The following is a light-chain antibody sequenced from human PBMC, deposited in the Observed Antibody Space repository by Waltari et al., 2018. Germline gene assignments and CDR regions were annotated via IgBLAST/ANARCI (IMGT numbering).Light chain of an antibody. CDR2: GAS. CDR1: QRVSRT. J-gene: IGKJ1*01. Sequence: EVVLTQSPGTLSLSPGQRATLACRASQRVSRTFAWYQQKPGQAPRLSSYGASTRVPGIPDRFSRSGSGPDLSLTVNRLQAEAFEVYAFQHYVRLPVMFGQGTHVEIK. V-gene: IGKV3-20*01. CDR3: QHYVRLPVM.